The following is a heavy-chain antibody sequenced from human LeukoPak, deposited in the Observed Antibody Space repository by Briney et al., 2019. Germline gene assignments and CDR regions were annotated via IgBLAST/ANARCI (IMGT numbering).Heavy chain of an antibody. J-gene: IGHJ6*02. CDR3: ARDGREVEQSPADYYYGMDV. Sequence: GGSLRLSCAASGFTFSDYYMSWLCQAPGKGLEWVSYISSSGSTIYYADSVKGRFTISRENAKNSLYLQMNSRRAEDTAVYYCARDGREVEQSPADYYYGMDVWGQGTTVTVSS. D-gene: IGHD6-19*01. CDR1: GFTFSDYY. CDR2: ISSSGSTI. V-gene: IGHV3-11*01.